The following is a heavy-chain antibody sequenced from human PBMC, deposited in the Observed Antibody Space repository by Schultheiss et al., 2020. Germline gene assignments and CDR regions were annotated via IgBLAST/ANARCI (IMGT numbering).Heavy chain of an antibody. J-gene: IGHJ6*02. D-gene: IGHD1-1*01. CDR3: ARAGWNDDYYYGMDV. CDR1: GFTFSDYY. Sequence: SCAASGFTFSDYYLSWIRQPPGKGLEWIGEINHSGSTNYNPSLKSRVTISVDTSKNQFSLKLSSVTAADTAVYYCARAGWNDDYYYGMDVWGQGTTVTVSS. CDR2: INHSGST. V-gene: IGHV4-34*01.